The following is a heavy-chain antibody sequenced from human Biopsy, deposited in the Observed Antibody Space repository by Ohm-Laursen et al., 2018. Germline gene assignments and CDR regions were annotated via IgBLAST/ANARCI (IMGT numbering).Heavy chain of an antibody. CDR2: IYPGGST. V-gene: IGHV4-4*07. CDR1: GGDINNYY. CDR3: ASVVLGPTNDAFDL. D-gene: IGHD3-22*01. Sequence: TPFLTCNVSGGDINNYYWSWVRQPPREGLGGIGRIYPGGSTNYNPSLKSRVTMSVDTSKKQLSLRLRSVTAADTAMYYCASVVLGPTNDAFDLWGQGTTVVVSS. J-gene: IGHJ3*01.